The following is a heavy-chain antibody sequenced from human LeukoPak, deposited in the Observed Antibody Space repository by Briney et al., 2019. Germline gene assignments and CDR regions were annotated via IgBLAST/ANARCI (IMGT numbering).Heavy chain of an antibody. Sequence: SETLSLTCAVYGGSLSGYYWSWIRQPPGKGLEWIGEINDSGSTKYNPSLKSRVTISVDTSKNQFSLKLSSVTAADTAVYYCARRMRYYDISPGNAFDIWGQGTMVTVSS. CDR3: ARRMRYYDISPGNAFDI. CDR1: GGSLSGYY. D-gene: IGHD3-9*01. V-gene: IGHV4-34*01. J-gene: IGHJ3*02. CDR2: INDSGST.